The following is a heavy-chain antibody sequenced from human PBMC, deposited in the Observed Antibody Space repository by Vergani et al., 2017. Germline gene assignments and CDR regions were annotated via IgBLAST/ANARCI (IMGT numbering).Heavy chain of an antibody. V-gene: IGHV4-59*02. CDR1: GVSVTDYN. CDR3: AGDAHSWQGADR. D-gene: IGHD6-13*01. CDR2: LSTTGGA. Sequence: QAQLQESGPGLVKPSETLSLTCHVFGVSVTDYNCNWIRQAPGKGLEWIGSLSTTGGATHASHNPSLKSRVSISVDTSKSQFSLRLTSVTAAYSAISYCAGDAHSWQGADRWGQGLMVSVSS. J-gene: IGHJ5*02.